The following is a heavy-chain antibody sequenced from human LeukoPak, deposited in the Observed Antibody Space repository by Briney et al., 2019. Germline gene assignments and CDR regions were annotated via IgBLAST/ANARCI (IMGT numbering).Heavy chain of an antibody. CDR1: GGSISSHY. CDR2: IYYRGTT. Sequence: SETLSLTCTVSGGSISSHYWSWIRQPPGMGLEWIGNIYYRGTTNYNPSLGSRVTLSVDTSNNQLSLKLTSLTAADSAVYYCARRSTLENFFDYWGLGTPVTVSS. D-gene: IGHD3-3*01. J-gene: IGHJ4*02. CDR3: ARRSTLENFFDY. V-gene: IGHV4-59*08.